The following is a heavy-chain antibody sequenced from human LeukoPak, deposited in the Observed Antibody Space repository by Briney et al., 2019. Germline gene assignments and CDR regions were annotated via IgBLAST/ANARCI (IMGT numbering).Heavy chain of an antibody. D-gene: IGHD3-16*02. CDR2: ISYDGSNK. CDR3: AREDTFGGVIVSPRNWFDP. V-gene: IGHV3-30*03. J-gene: IGHJ5*02. CDR1: GFTFDDYG. Sequence: GGSLRLSCAASGFTFDDYGMSWVRQAPGKGLEWVAVISYDGSNKYYADSVKGRFTISRDNSKNTLYLQMNSLRAEDTAVYYCAREDTFGGVIVSPRNWFDPWGQGTLVTVSS.